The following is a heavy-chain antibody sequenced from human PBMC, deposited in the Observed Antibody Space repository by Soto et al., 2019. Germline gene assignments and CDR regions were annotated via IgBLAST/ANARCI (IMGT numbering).Heavy chain of an antibody. Sequence: GGSLRLSCAASGFTFSSYDMHWVRQATGKGLEWVSAIGTAGDTYYPGSVKGRFTISRENAKNSLYLQMNSLRAGDTAVYYCARSLEGDYEFDYWGQGTLVTVSS. J-gene: IGHJ4*02. CDR3: ARSLEGDYEFDY. CDR1: GFTFSSYD. V-gene: IGHV3-13*01. D-gene: IGHD4-17*01. CDR2: IGTAGDT.